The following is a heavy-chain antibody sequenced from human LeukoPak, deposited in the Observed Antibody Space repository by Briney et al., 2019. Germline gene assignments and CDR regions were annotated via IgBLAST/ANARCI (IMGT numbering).Heavy chain of an antibody. CDR2: ISYDGSNK. Sequence: GRSLRLSCAASGFTFSSYAMHWVRQAPGKGLEWVAVISYDGSNKYYADSVKGRFTISRDNSKNTLYLQMNSLRAEDTAVYYCARETTAGWSDYWGQGTLVTVSS. V-gene: IGHV3-30-3*01. D-gene: IGHD6-25*01. CDR1: GFTFSSYA. CDR3: ARETTAGWSDY. J-gene: IGHJ4*02.